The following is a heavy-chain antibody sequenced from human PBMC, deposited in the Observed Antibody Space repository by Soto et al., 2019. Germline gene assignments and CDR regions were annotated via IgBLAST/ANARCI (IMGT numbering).Heavy chain of an antibody. CDR2: IRTKASNYAT. CDR3: TRRRYYYYGLDV. CDR1: GFSFSCFA. J-gene: IGHJ6*02. Sequence: GGSLRLSCGVSGFSFSCFAVNWVRQTPGKGLEWVGRIRTKASNYATAYGASVKGRVTISRDYSKNTAYLQINSLKIEDTAVYYCTRRRYYYYGLDVWGQGTTVTVAS. D-gene: IGHD6-25*01. V-gene: IGHV3-73*01.